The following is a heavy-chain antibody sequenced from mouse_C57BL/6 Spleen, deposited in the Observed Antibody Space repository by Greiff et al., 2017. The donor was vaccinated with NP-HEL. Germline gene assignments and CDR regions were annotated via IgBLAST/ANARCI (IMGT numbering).Heavy chain of an antibody. V-gene: IGHV1-14*01. Sequence: EVQVVESGPELVKPGASVKMSCKASGYTFTSYVMHWVKQKPGQGLEWIGYIYPYNDGTKYNEKFKGKATLTSDKSSSTAYMELSSLTSEDSAVYYCARETTVVALDYWGQGTTLTVSS. CDR1: GYTFTSYV. D-gene: IGHD1-1*01. CDR2: IYPYNDGT. CDR3: ARETTVVALDY. J-gene: IGHJ2*01.